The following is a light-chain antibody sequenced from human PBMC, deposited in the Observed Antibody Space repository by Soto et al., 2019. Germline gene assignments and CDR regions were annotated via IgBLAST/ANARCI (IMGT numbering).Light chain of an antibody. CDR2: YDS. J-gene: IGLJ2*01. CDR3: QVWDSSSDHVV. V-gene: IGLV3-21*04. CDR1: NIGSKS. Sequence: ELTQPPSVSVAPGKTARITCGENNIGSKSVHWYQQQPGQAPVLVIYYDSDRPSGIPERFSGSNSGNTATLTISRVEAGDEADYYCQVWDSSSDHVVFGGGTKLTVL.